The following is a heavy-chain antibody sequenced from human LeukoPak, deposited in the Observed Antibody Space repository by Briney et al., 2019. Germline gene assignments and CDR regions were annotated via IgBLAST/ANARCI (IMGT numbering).Heavy chain of an antibody. CDR3: ARGRYSSSWLKYYYFDY. V-gene: IGHV4-34*01. D-gene: IGHD6-13*01. CDR2: INHSGST. Sequence: SETLSLTCAAYGGSFSGYYWSWIRQPPGKGLEWIGEINHSGSTNYNPSLKSRVTISVDTSKNQFSLKLSSVTAADTAVYYCARGRYSSSWLKYYYFDYWGQGTLVTVSS. J-gene: IGHJ4*02. CDR1: GGSFSGYY.